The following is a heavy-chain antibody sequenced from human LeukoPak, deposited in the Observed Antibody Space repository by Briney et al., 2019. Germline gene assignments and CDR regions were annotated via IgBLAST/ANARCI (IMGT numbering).Heavy chain of an antibody. CDR1: GFTFSSYS. CDR3: ARDHPQSDIAAPTPYYYYYMDV. CDR2: ISSSSSYI. Sequence: PGGSLRLSCAASGFTFSSYSMNWVRQAPGKGLEWVSSISSSSSYIYYADSVKGRFTISRDNAKNSLYLQMNSLRAEDTAVYYCARDHPQSDIAAPTPYYYYYMDVWGKGTTVTVSS. D-gene: IGHD6-6*01. J-gene: IGHJ6*03. V-gene: IGHV3-21*01.